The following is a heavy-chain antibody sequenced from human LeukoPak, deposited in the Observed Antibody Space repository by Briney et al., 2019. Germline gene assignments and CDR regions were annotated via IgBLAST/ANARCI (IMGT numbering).Heavy chain of an antibody. Sequence: GGSLRLSCTASGFTFSNYAMSWVRQAPGKGMVWVSTISGSDGSTYYADSVKGRFTISRDNSKNTLYLQMNSLRVEDTAIYYCAKGRGYCTGGSCYSDYWGQGTLVTVSS. V-gene: IGHV3-23*01. CDR1: GFTFSNYA. D-gene: IGHD2-15*01. CDR3: AKGRGYCTGGSCYSDY. J-gene: IGHJ4*02. CDR2: ISGSDGST.